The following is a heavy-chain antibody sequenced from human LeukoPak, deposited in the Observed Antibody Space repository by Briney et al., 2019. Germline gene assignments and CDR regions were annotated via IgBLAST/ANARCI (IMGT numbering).Heavy chain of an antibody. CDR1: GYSFTNSW. V-gene: IGHV5-51*01. D-gene: IGHD2-2*02. CDR3: ATPQVYCTSISCYIVN. CDR2: IYPGDSYT. Sequence: GESLKISCMGSGYSFTNSWIGWVRQMPGQGLEWMGIIYPGDSYTKYSPSFQGQVTISADKSTSTAYLQWSTLKASDTAMYYCATPQVYCTSISCYIVNWGQGTLVTVSS. J-gene: IGHJ4*02.